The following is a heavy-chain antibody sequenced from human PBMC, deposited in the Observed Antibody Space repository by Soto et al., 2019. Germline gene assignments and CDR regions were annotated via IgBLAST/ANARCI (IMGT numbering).Heavy chain of an antibody. V-gene: IGHV1-46*01. CDR1: AYSFTTDY. CDR2: IDPSSVSA. Sequence: ASVXVAFRASAYSFTTDYRQFWLQAPGQGLEWMGIIDPSSVSATYTQKFRGRVTMARDTSTSKVSMELSSLRSEDTAVYYCARKHPYGVYNYYYQYGMEVWGQGTTVNV. J-gene: IGHJ6*01. CDR3: ARKHPYGVYNYYYQYGMEV. D-gene: IGHD2-8*01.